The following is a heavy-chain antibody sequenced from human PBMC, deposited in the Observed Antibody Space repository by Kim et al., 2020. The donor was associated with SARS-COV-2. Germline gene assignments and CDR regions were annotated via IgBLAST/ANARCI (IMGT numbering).Heavy chain of an antibody. V-gene: IGHV3-48*03. Sequence: ICYADVAKGRFSISRDNAKSSLFLQMNSLRVEDTGVYYCARFEGYGMDVWGQGTTVTVSS. J-gene: IGHJ6*02. D-gene: IGHD3-9*01. CDR3: ARFEGYGMDV. CDR2: I.